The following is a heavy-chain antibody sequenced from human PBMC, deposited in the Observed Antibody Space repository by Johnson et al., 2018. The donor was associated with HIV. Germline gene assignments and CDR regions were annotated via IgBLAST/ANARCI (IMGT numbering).Heavy chain of an antibody. V-gene: IGHV3-30*04. J-gene: IGHJ3*01. CDR1: GFTCSSYA. Sequence: MQLVESGGGVVQPGRSLRLSCAASGFTCSSYAMHWVRQAPGKGLEWVAVISYDGSNKYYADSVKGRFTISRDNAKNSLYLQMNSLRPEDTAVYYCARDPAYSSTWEGAFDVWGQGTMVTVSS. CDR2: ISYDGSNK. D-gene: IGHD6-19*01. CDR3: ARDPAYSSTWEGAFDV.